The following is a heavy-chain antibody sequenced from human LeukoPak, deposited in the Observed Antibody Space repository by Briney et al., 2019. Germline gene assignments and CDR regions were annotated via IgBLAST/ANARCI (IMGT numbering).Heavy chain of an antibody. CDR2: IYHSGST. J-gene: IGHJ5*02. CDR3: ARSTYYYDSNGYYPNWFDP. V-gene: IGHV4-30-2*01. Sequence: SQTLSLTCAVSGGSISSGGYSWSWIRQPPGKGLEWIGYIYHSGSTYYNPSLKSRVTISVDRSKNQFSLKLSSVTAADTAVYYCARSTYYYDSNGYYPNWFDPWGQGTLVTVSS. CDR1: GGSISSGGYS. D-gene: IGHD3-22*01.